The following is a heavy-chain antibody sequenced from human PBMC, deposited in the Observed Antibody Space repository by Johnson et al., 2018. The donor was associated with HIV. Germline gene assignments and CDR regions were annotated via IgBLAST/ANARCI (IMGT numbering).Heavy chain of an antibody. CDR1: GFTFSSYA. CDR2: ISGSGGGT. V-gene: IGHV3-23*04. J-gene: IGHJ3*02. CDR3: ATDILFATARSDHDAFDT. D-gene: IGHD3-9*01. Sequence: VQLVESGGGLVQPGGSLRLSCAASGFTFSSYAMSWVRQAPGKGLEWVSGISGSGGGTYYADSVKGRFTISRDNSKNTLYLQMNSLRGEDTGVYYCATDILFATARSDHDAFDTWGQGTMVTVSS.